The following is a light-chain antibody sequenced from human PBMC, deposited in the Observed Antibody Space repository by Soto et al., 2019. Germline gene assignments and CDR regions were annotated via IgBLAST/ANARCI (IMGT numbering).Light chain of an antibody. V-gene: IGLV2-11*01. Sequence: QSALTQPRSVSGSPGQSVTFSCTGTSSDVGGFDYVSWVQQHPGKVPKLMIYDVSKRPSGVPDRFSGSKSGNTASLTISGLQAEDEADYYCCSYAGTFRVYVFGSGTKLTVL. CDR3: CSYAGTFRVYV. CDR1: SSDVGGFDY. CDR2: DVS. J-gene: IGLJ1*01.